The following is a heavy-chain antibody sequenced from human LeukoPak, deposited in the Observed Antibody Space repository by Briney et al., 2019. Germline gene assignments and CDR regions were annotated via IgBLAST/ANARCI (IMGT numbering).Heavy chain of an antibody. CDR1: GYSFTSYW. CDR3: ARTYYYDSSGSWFDP. D-gene: IGHD3-22*01. Sequence: GESLKISCKGSGYSFTSYWIAWVRQMPGKGLEWMGIIYPGDSDTRYSPSFQGQVTISADKSISTAYLQWSSLKASDIAMDYCARTYYYDSSGSWFDPWGQGTLVTVSS. V-gene: IGHV5-51*01. J-gene: IGHJ5*02. CDR2: IYPGDSDT.